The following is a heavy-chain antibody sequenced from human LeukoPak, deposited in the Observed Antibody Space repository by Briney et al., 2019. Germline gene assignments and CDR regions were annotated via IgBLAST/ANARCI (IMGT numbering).Heavy chain of an antibody. CDR3: ARDYHSTIFGVDY. CDR2: ISSSSSYI. J-gene: IGHJ4*02. CDR1: GFTFSSYS. V-gene: IGHV3-21*01. D-gene: IGHD3-3*01. Sequence: TGGSLRLSCAASGFTFSSYSMNWVRQAPGKGLEWVSSISSSSSYIYYADSVKGRFTISRDNAKNSLYLQMNSLRAEDTAVYYCARDYHSTIFGVDYWGQGTLVTVSS.